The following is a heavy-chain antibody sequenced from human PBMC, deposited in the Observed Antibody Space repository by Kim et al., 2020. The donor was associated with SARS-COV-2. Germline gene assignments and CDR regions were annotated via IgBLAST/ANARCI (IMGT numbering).Heavy chain of an antibody. CDR2: IKEDGSAK. V-gene: IGHV3-7*01. CDR3: ARHPRMTTILVVPDV. J-gene: IGHJ6*02. D-gene: IGHD3-22*01. CDR1: GFSFSNYL. Sequence: GGSLRLSCAASGFSFSNYLMSWVRQAPGKGLEWVANIKEDGSAKYYVDSVKGRFTISRDNAKNSLYLQMDSLRAEDTAVYYCARHPRMTTILVVPDVWGQGTTVTVSS.